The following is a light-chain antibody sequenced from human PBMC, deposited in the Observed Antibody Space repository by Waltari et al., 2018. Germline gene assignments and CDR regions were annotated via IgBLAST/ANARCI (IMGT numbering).Light chain of an antibody. Sequence: QSVLTQPASVSVSPGKSFTLACAASSRHTQDRNHFTLYTGHRSWYQHHSGQGPKLILFDVIKRPSGVSKLFAGSRSPSTASLTISGLQAEDEALYFCASYTSSSTWVFGGGTKVTVL. CDR3: ASYTSSSTWV. J-gene: IGLJ3*02. V-gene: IGLV2-14*03. CDR2: DVI. CDR1: SRHTQDRNH.